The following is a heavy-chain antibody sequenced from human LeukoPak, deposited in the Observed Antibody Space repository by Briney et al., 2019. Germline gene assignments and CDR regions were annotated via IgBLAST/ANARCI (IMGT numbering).Heavy chain of an antibody. CDR1: GYTFTGYY. V-gene: IGHV1-2*02. CDR3: ARRRGIVGATNRDNWFDP. Sequence: ASVKVSCKASGYTFTGYYMHWVRQAPGQGLEWMGWINPNSGGTNYAQKFQGRVTTTRDTSISTAYMELSRLRSDDTAVYYCARRRGIVGATNRDNWFDPWGQGTLVTVSS. CDR2: INPNSGGT. D-gene: IGHD1-26*01. J-gene: IGHJ5*02.